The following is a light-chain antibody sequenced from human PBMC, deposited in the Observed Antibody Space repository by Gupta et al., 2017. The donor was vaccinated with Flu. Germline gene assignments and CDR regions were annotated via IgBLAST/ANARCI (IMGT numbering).Light chain of an antibody. J-gene: IGLJ3*02. Sequence: SSSNIGSNTVSWYQPLPRTAPKLVNCTVNKLPSGVPDRFSASKSDTSAYLAISGLQSEEEADYYWASWDVSLNRGVFGGGTKVTVL. CDR2: TVN. CDR1: SSNIGSNT. CDR3: ASWDVSLNRGV. V-gene: IGLV1-44*01.